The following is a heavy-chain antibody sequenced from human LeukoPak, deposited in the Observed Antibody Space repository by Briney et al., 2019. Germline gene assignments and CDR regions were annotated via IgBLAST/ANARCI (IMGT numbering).Heavy chain of an antibody. Sequence: PGGSLRLSCAASGFTFSSYGMHWVRQAPGKGLEWVAFIRYDGSNKYYADSVKGRFTISRDNSKNTLYLQMNSLRAEDTAVYYCAKENPLITIFGVVNYWGQGTLVTVSS. D-gene: IGHD3-3*01. CDR2: IRYDGSNK. CDR1: GFTFSSYG. CDR3: AKENPLITIFGVVNY. J-gene: IGHJ4*02. V-gene: IGHV3-30*02.